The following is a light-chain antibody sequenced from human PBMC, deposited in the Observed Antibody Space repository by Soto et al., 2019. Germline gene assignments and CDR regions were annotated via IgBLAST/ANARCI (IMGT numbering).Light chain of an antibody. CDR3: LQDYNYPLT. Sequence: AIQMTQSPSPLSASVGDRVTITCRASQGIRHYLGWYQQKPGKAPKLLIYAASSLQSGVPSRFSGSGSGTDFTLTISSLQPEDFATYYCLQDYNYPLTFGGGTKAEIK. CDR1: QGIRHY. J-gene: IGKJ4*01. CDR2: AAS. V-gene: IGKV1-6*01.